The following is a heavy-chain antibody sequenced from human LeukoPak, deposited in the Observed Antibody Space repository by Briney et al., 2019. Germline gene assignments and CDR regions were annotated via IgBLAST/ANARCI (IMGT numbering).Heavy chain of an antibody. J-gene: IGHJ4*02. V-gene: IGHV4-61*01. CDR2: IYYSGST. CDR1: GGSVSSGSYY. D-gene: IGHD1-26*01. CDR3: ARDGSDYFDY. Sequence: PSETLSLTCTVSGGSVSSGSYYWSWLRQPPGKGLEWIGYIYYSGSTNYNPSLKSRVTISVDTSKNQFSLKLSSVTAADTAVYYCARDGSDYFDYWGQGTLVTVSS.